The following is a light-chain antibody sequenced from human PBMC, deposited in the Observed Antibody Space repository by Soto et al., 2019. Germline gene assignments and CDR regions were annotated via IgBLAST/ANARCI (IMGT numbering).Light chain of an antibody. J-gene: IGKJ4*01. Sequence: IVMTQSPATLSVSPGERATLSCRASQSVISYLAWYQQTPGQPPRLLIYGASTRATGIPARFSGSGSGTEFILSISSLQSEDFAVYYCQQYSKWPLTFGGGTKVEI. CDR3: QQYSKWPLT. CDR2: GAS. V-gene: IGKV3-15*01. CDR1: QSVISY.